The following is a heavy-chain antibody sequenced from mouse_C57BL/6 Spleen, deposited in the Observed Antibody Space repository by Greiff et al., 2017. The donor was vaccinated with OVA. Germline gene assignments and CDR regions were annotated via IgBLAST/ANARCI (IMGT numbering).Heavy chain of an antibody. CDR2: IDPSDSYT. CDR1: GYTFTSYW. CDR3: ARWDHAAWFAY. Sequence: QVQLQQPGAELVMPGASVKLSCKASGYTFTSYWMHWVKQRPGQGLEWIGEIDPSDSYTNYNQKFKGKSTLTVDKSSSTAYMQLSSLTSEDSAVYYCARWDHAAWFAYWGQGTLVTVSA. D-gene: IGHD4-1*01. V-gene: IGHV1-69*01. J-gene: IGHJ3*01.